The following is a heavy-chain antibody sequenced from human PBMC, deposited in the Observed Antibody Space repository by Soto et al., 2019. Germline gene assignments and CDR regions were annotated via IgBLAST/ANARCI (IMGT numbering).Heavy chain of an antibody. Sequence: GASVKVSCKASGYTFTSYYMHWVRQAPGQGLEWMGIINPSGGSTSYAQKFQGRVTMTRDTSTSTVYMMLTSLKSEDTAVYYCAREMPSTAAAYFYYGLNVWGQGTSVTVSS. V-gene: IGHV1-46*01. D-gene: IGHD6-13*01. CDR2: INPSGGST. CDR1: GYTFTSYY. CDR3: AREMPSTAAAYFYYGLNV. J-gene: IGHJ6*02.